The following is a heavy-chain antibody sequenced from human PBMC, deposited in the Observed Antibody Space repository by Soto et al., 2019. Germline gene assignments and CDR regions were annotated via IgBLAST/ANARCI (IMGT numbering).Heavy chain of an antibody. CDR1: GGSISSYY. V-gene: IGHV4-59*13. CDR3: ARLSVDLNDYWSLDP. J-gene: IGHJ5*02. D-gene: IGHD1-1*01. Sequence: QVRLQESGPGLVKPSETLPLTCTVSGGSISSYYWSWIRQPPGKGLEWIGYVSYTGSTYYNPSLQSRVTISLGTSMNRFSLKVASVTAADTAVYYCARLSVDLNDYWSLDPWGQGTLVTVSS. CDR2: VSYTGST.